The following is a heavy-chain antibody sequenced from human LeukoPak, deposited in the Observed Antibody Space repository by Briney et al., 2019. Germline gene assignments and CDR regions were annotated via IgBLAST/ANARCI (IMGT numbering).Heavy chain of an antibody. CDR1: GGTFTNYD. CDR3: ARLTGIAAANSIDY. Sequence: ASVKVSCKASGGTFTNYDINWVRQATGQGLEWMGWMNPNSGNTGYAQKLQGRVTMTRNTSISTAYMELSSLRSEDTAVYYCARLTGIAAANSIDYWGQGTLVTVSS. J-gene: IGHJ4*02. D-gene: IGHD6-13*01. V-gene: IGHV1-8*01. CDR2: MNPNSGNT.